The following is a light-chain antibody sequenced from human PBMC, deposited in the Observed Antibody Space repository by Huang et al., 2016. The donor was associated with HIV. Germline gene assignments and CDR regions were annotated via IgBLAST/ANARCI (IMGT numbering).Light chain of an antibody. CDR2: DAS. CDR1: QGLSSA. CDR3: QQFKSNPLT. V-gene: IGKV1-13*02. Sequence: AIQLTQSPSSLSASVGDRVTITCRASQGLSSALAWYQQKPGKPPKLLIYDASSLEGGVPSRFSGSGSGTDFTLTISSLQPEDFASYYCQQFKSNPLTFGGGTRVEIK. J-gene: IGKJ4*01.